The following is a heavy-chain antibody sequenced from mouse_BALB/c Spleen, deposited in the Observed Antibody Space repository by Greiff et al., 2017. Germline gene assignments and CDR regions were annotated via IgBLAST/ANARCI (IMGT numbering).Heavy chain of an antibody. CDR2: INPSTGYT. CDR1: GYTFTSYW. J-gene: IGHJ4*01. Sequence: QVQLQQSGAELAKPGASVKMSCKASGYTFTSYWIHWVKQRPGQGLEWIGYINPSTGYTEYNQKFKDKATLTADKSSSTAYMQLSSLTSEDSAVYYCARLHYAMDYWGQGTSVTVSS. CDR3: ARLHYAMDY. V-gene: IGHV1-7*01.